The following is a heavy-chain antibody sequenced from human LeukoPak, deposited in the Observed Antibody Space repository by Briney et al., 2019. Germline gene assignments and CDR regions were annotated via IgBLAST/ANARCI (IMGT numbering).Heavy chain of an antibody. V-gene: IGHV3-23*01. CDR3: AKGKGSSSSSIDW. D-gene: IGHD2-15*01. CDR1: GFTFSSYS. Sequence: GGSLRLSCAASGFTFSSYSMNWVRRAPGKGLEWVSAISDSGGSTYYADSVKSRFTISRDNSKNTVYLQIHRLRAEDTAVYYCAKGKGSSSSSIDWWGQGTLVTVSS. J-gene: IGHJ4*02. CDR2: ISDSGGST.